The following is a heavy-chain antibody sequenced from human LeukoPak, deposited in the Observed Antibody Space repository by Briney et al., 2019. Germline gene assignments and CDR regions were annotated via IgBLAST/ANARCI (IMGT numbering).Heavy chain of an antibody. Sequence: GGSLRLSCAASGFTFSSYEMNWVRQAPGKGLEWVSSISSSSSYIYYTDSVKGRFTISRDNAKNILYLQMNSLRAEDTAIYYCARDFLHLGGWGQGTMVTVSS. CDR1: GFTFSSYE. CDR2: ISSSSSYI. D-gene: IGHD3-16*01. J-gene: IGHJ3*01. V-gene: IGHV3-21*01. CDR3: ARDFLHLGG.